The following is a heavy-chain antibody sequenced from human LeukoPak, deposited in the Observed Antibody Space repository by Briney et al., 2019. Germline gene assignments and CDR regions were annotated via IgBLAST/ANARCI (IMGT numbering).Heavy chain of an antibody. V-gene: IGHV4-61*05. D-gene: IGHD6-13*01. J-gene: IGHJ3*02. CDR1: GGSISSSSYY. CDR3: ARAWGDSSSWYAEPNAFDI. Sequence: PSETLSLTCTVSGGSISSSSYYWGWIRQPPGKGLEWIGYIYYSGSTNYNPSLKSRVTISVDMSKNQFSLKLSSVTAADTAVYYCARAWGDSSSWYAEPNAFDIWGQGTMVTVSS. CDR2: IYYSGST.